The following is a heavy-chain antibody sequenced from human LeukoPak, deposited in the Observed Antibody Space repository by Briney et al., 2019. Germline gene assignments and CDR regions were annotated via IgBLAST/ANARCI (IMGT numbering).Heavy chain of an antibody. J-gene: IGHJ4*02. V-gene: IGHV1-8*03. CDR1: GGTFSSYA. CDR3: ARGGEWLLGGGVDY. Sequence: ASVKVSCKASGGTFSSYAINWVRQATGQGLEWMGWMNPNSGNTGYAQKFQGRVTITRNTSISTAYMELSSLRSEDTAVYYCARGGEWLLGGGVDYWGQGTLVTVSS. CDR2: MNPNSGNT. D-gene: IGHD5-18*01.